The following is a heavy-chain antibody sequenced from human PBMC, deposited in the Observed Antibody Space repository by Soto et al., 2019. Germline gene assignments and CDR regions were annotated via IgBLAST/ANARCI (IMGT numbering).Heavy chain of an antibody. Sequence: QVQLVQSGAEVKKPGSSVKVSCKASGGTFSSYAISWVRQAPGQGLEWMGEIIPIFGTAKYAQKFQGRVTITADESTSTAYMELSSLRSEDTALYYCARDRGPSSGYYPYWFDPWGQGTLVTVSS. CDR3: ARDRGPSSGYYPYWFDP. CDR2: IIPIFGTA. CDR1: GGTFSSYA. V-gene: IGHV1-69*12. D-gene: IGHD3-22*01. J-gene: IGHJ5*02.